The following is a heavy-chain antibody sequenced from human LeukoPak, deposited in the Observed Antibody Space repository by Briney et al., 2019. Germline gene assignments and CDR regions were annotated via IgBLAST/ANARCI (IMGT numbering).Heavy chain of an antibody. Sequence: PGGSLGLSCAASGFTVSSNYMSWVRQAPGKGLEWVSVIYSGGSTYYADSVKGRFTVSRDNSKNTLYLQMNSLRAEDTAVYYCARDPGGYCSGGSCIFDYWGQGTLVTVSS. J-gene: IGHJ4*02. CDR2: IYSGGST. D-gene: IGHD2-15*01. CDR3: ARDPGGYCSGGSCIFDY. CDR1: GFTVSSNY. V-gene: IGHV3-66*01.